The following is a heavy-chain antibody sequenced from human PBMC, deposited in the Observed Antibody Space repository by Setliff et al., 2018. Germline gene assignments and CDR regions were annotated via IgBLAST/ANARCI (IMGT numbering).Heavy chain of an antibody. CDR3: ARENTAKNFWGEESDY. CDR2: INPGDGST. J-gene: IGHJ4*02. CDR1: GYTFTTYY. V-gene: IGHV1-46*01. Sequence: ASVKVSCKASGYTFTTYYMHWVRRAPGQGLEWMGVINPGDGSTTYAQKFQGRVKMTRDTSTNTVYMQLNSLRFEDRAVYYCARENTAKNFWGEESDYWGQGTQVTVSS. D-gene: IGHD3-3*01.